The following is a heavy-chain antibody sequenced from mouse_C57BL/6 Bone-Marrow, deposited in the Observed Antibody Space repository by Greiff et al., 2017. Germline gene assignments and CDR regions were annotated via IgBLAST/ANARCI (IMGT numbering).Heavy chain of an antibody. CDR3: ARGGNYGGYYFDY. D-gene: IGHD2-1*01. CDR1: GYTFTTYP. Sequence: VQLQESGAELVKPGASVKMSCKASGYTFTTYPIEWMKQNPGKSLEWIGNFHPYNDDTKYNEKFKGKATLTVEKSSSTVYLELSRVTSDDSAVYYCARGGNYGGYYFDYWGQGTTLTVSS. J-gene: IGHJ2*01. CDR2: FHPYNDDT. V-gene: IGHV1-47*01.